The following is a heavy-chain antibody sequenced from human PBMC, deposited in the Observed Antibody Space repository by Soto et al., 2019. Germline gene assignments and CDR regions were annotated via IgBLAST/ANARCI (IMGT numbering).Heavy chain of an antibody. CDR1: GFTFSSYS. V-gene: IGHV3-21*01. CDR3: ARDPGGYSGGKFAFDI. CDR2: ISSSSSYI. J-gene: IGHJ3*02. Sequence: GGSLRLSCAASGFTFSSYSMNWVRQAPGKGLEWVSSISSSSSYIYYADSVKGRFTISRDNAKNSLYLQMNSLRAEDTAVYYCARDPGGYSGGKFAFDIWGQGTMVTVSS. D-gene: IGHD5-12*01.